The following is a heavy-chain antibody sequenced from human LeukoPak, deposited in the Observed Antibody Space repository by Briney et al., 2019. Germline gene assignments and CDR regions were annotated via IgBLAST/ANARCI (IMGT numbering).Heavy chain of an antibody. J-gene: IGHJ4*02. V-gene: IGHV1-18*01. Sequence: GASVKVSCKASGGTFISYAISWVRQALGQGLEWMGWVGANNDNTNYAQKFQDRVTMTTDTSTSTTYMELRSLRSDDTAVYYCTRDSRVRYTAMVVPPFDYWGQGTLVTVSS. CDR2: VGANNDNT. D-gene: IGHD5-18*01. CDR3: TRDSRVRYTAMVVPPFDY. CDR1: GGTFISYA.